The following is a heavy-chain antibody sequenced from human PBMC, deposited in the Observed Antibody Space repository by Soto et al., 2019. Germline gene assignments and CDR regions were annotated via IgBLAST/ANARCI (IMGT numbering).Heavy chain of an antibody. D-gene: IGHD6-13*01. CDR1: GFTFSSYA. Sequence: EVQLLESGGGLVQPGGSLRLSCAASGFTFSSYAMHWVRQTPGKGLEWISTISGSGSSTYYADSVKGRSTISRGSSKNTLYLHMNRLRADDTAVYYCAKGGSSWYDLYYYYYPMDVWGQGTTVTVSS. CDR3: AKGGSSWYDLYYYYYPMDV. V-gene: IGHV3-23*01. CDR2: ISGSGSST. J-gene: IGHJ6*02.